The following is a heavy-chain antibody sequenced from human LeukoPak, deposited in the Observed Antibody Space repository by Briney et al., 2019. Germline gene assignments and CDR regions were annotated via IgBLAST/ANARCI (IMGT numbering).Heavy chain of an antibody. V-gene: IGHV4-59*01. CDR3: ARAILPYSSGWYDGGWFDP. CDR2: IYYSGST. CDR1: GGSISSYY. Sequence: SETLSLTCTVSGGSISSYYWSWIRQPPGKGLEWIGYIYYSGSTNYNPSLKSRVTISVDTSKNQFSLKLSSVTAADTAVYYCARAILPYSSGWYDGGWFDPWGQGTLVTVSS. D-gene: IGHD6-19*01. J-gene: IGHJ5*02.